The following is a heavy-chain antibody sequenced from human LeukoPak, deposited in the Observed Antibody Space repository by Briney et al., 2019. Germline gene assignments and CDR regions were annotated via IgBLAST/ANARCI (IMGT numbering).Heavy chain of an antibody. CDR3: ARGGLISLANTPLGAFDI. Sequence: PGGSLRLSCAASGFTFSSYWMHWVRQAPGKGLMWVSAISGSGGSTYYADSVKGRFTISRDNSKNTLYLQMNSLRAEDTAVYYCARGGLISLANTPLGAFDIWGQGTMVSVSS. V-gene: IGHV3-23*01. J-gene: IGHJ3*02. D-gene: IGHD3/OR15-3a*01. CDR2: ISGSGGST. CDR1: GFTFSSYW.